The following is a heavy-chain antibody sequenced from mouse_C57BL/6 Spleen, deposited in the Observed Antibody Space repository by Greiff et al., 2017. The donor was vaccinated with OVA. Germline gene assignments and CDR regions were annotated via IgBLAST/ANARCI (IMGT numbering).Heavy chain of an antibody. Sequence: VQLVESGPELVKPGASVKISCKASGYAFSSSWMNWVKQRPGKGLEWIGRIYPGDGDTNYNGKFKGKATLTADKSSSTAYMQLSSLTSEDSAVYFCARSPYYYGSRYYFDYWGQGTTLTVSS. CDR2: IYPGDGDT. V-gene: IGHV1-82*01. J-gene: IGHJ2*01. CDR1: GYAFSSSW. CDR3: ARSPYYYGSRYYFDY. D-gene: IGHD1-1*01.